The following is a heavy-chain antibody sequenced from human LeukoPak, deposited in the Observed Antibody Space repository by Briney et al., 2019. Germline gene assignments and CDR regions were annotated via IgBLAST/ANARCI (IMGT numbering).Heavy chain of an antibody. CDR2: INWNGGST. J-gene: IGHJ4*02. CDR3: ARAGSGSYGETYYFDY. D-gene: IGHD3-10*01. V-gene: IGHV3-20*04. Sequence: GGSLRLSCAASGFTFDDYGMSWVRQAPGEGLEWVSGINWNGGSTGYADSVKGRFTISRDNAKNSLYLQMNSLRAEDTALYYCARAGSGSYGETYYFDYWGQGTLVTVSS. CDR1: GFTFDDYG.